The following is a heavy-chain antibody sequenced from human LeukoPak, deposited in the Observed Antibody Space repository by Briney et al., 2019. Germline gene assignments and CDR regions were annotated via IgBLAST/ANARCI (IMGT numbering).Heavy chain of an antibody. D-gene: IGHD1-14*01. V-gene: IGHV4-34*01. CDR3: ARDNHLNYPSYNWFDP. Sequence: PSETLSLTCAVYGGSFSGYYWSWIRQPPGKGLEWIGEINHSGSTNYNPSLKSRVTISVDKSKNQFSLKLSSVTAADTAVYYCARDNHLNYPSYNWFDPWGQGTLVTVSP. J-gene: IGHJ5*02. CDR2: INHSGST. CDR1: GGSFSGYY.